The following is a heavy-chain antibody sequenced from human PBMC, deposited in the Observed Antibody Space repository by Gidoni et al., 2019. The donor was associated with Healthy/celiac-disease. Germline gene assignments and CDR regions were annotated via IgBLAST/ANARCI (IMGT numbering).Heavy chain of an antibody. D-gene: IGHD6-13*01. Sequence: QVQLQESGPGLVKPSEPLSLTCTVSGGSISSYYWSWIRQPAGKGLEWIGRIYTSGSTNYNPSLKSRVTMSVDTSKNQFSLKLSSVTAADTAVYYCARGGMIAAAGSYNWFDPWGQGTLVTVSS. CDR2: IYTSGST. CDR3: ARGGMIAAAGSYNWFDP. J-gene: IGHJ5*02. V-gene: IGHV4-4*07. CDR1: GGSISSYY.